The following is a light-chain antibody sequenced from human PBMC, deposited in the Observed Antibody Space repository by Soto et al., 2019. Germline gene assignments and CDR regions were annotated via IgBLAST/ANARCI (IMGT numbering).Light chain of an antibody. CDR1: QGISNS. V-gene: IGKV1-9*01. CDR3: QQLNSYPLT. Sequence: DIPLTQSPSFLSASVGDRVTFTCRASQGISNSLAWYQQKPGKVPKVLIYAASTLQSGVPSRFSGSGSGTEFSLTITSLQPEDFATYYCQQLNSYPLTFGQGTKLEIK. CDR2: AAS. J-gene: IGKJ2*01.